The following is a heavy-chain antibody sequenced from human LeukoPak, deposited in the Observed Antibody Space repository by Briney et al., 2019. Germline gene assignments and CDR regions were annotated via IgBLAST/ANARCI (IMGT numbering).Heavy chain of an antibody. J-gene: IGHJ4*02. V-gene: IGHV3-48*03. CDR1: GFTFSSYE. D-gene: IGHD4-17*01. Sequence: GGSLRLSCAASGFTFSSYEMNWVRQAPGKGLEWVSYISSSGSTIYYADSVKGRFTISRDNAKNSLYLQMNSLRAEDTAVYYCARALTTVTQLPHLRSPFGYWGQGTLVTVSS. CDR3: ARALTTVTQLPHLRSPFGY. CDR2: ISSSGSTI.